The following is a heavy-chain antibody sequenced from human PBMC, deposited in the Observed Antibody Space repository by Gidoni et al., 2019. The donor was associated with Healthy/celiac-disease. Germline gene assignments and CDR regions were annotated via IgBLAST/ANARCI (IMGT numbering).Heavy chain of an antibody. D-gene: IGHD4-17*01. CDR2: INHSGST. CDR1: GGSFSGYY. CDR3: ARGPAINPNMTTGDHNDY. V-gene: IGHV4-34*01. J-gene: IGHJ4*02. Sequence: QVQLQQWGAGLLKPSETLSLTCAVYGGSFSGYYWSWIRQPPGKGLEWIGEINHSGSTNYNPSLKSRVTISVDTSKNQFSLKLSSVTAADTAVYYCARGPAINPNMTTGDHNDYWGQGTLVTVSS.